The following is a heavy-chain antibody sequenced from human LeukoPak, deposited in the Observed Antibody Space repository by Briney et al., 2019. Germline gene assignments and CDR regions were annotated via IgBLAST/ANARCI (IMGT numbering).Heavy chain of an antibody. Sequence: GGSLRLSCAASGFTFSSYGMHWVRQAPGKGLEWVAVISYDGSNKHYADSVKGRFTISRDNSKNTLYLQMNSLRAEDTAVYYCAKDRPLYSSGWLFDYWGQGTLVTVSS. CDR1: GFTFSSYG. V-gene: IGHV3-30*18. CDR2: ISYDGSNK. J-gene: IGHJ4*02. D-gene: IGHD6-19*01. CDR3: AKDRPLYSSGWLFDY.